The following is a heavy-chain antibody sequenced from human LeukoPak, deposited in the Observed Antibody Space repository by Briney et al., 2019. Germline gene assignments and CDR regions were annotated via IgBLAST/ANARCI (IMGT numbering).Heavy chain of an antibody. CDR3: ARDGGRGYNYGLYYFDY. D-gene: IGHD5-18*01. CDR1: GGTFSSYA. V-gene: IGHV1-69*06. CDR2: IIPIFGTA. Sequence: GASVKVSCKASGGTFSSYAISWVRQAPGQGLEWMGGIIPIFGTANYAQKFQGRVTITADKSTSTAYMELTRLRSDDTAVYYCARDGGRGYNYGLYYFDYWGQGTLVTVSS. J-gene: IGHJ4*02.